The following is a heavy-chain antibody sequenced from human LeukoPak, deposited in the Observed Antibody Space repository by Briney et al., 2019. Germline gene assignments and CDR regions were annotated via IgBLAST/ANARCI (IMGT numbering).Heavy chain of an antibody. J-gene: IGHJ4*02. CDR3: ARVVKSPGYSSSWYSY. CDR1: GYTFTGYY. CDR2: INPNSGGT. V-gene: IGHV1-2*02. Sequence: ASVKVSCKAFGYTFTGYYMHWVRQAPGQGLEWMGWINPNSGGTNYAQKFQGRVTMTRDTSISTAYMELSRLRSDDTAVYYCARVVKSPGYSSSWYSYWGQGTLVTVSS. D-gene: IGHD6-13*01.